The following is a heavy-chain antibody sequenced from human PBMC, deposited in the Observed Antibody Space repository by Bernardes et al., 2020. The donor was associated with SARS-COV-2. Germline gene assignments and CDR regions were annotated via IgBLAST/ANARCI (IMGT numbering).Heavy chain of an antibody. V-gene: IGHV3-23*01. Sequence: GGSLRLSCAASGFTFSDYAMTWVRQAPGRGLEWVSTISGSGSTTHYSDSVKGRFTISRDNSKNMYLQMNGLRAEDTAIYYCARHSTAYSDYGRSWFDPWGQGTLVTVSS. D-gene: IGHD4-17*01. CDR3: ARHSTAYSDYGRSWFDP. CDR2: ISGSGSTT. J-gene: IGHJ5*02. CDR1: GFTFSDYA.